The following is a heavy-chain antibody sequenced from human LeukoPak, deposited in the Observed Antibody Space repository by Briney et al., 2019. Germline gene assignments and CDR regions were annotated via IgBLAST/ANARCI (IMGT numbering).Heavy chain of an antibody. Sequence: SETLSLTCAVYGGSFSGYYWSWIRQPPGKGLEWIGEINHSGSTNYNPSLKSRVTISVDTSKNQFSLKLSSVTAADTAVYYCARWAFGYYGSGSYPFYYYYYMDVWGKGTTVTVSS. CDR1: GGSFSGYY. J-gene: IGHJ6*03. CDR3: ARWAFGYYGSGSYPFYYYYYMDV. D-gene: IGHD3-10*01. CDR2: INHSGST. V-gene: IGHV4-34*01.